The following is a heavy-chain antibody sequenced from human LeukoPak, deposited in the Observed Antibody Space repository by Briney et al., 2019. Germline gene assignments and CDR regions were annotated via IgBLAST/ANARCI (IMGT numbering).Heavy chain of an antibody. V-gene: IGHV4-59*01. D-gene: IGHD2-2*01. CDR3: ARESSS. CDR2: IYYSASS. Sequence: XPGNGLEGIGYIYYSASSNYNPSLKSRVTISVDTSKNQFSLKLSSVTAADTAVYYCARESSSWGQGTMVTVSS. J-gene: IGHJ3*01.